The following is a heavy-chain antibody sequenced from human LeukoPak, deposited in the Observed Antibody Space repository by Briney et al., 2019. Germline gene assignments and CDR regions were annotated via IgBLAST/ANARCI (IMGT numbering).Heavy chain of an antibody. CDR2: ISGSGGST. D-gene: IGHD2-2*01. CDR1: GFTFSSYA. J-gene: IGHJ6*02. CDR3: AKEDLGPAATYYYYYYGMDV. Sequence: GGSLRLSCAASGFTFSSYAMSWVRQAPGKRLEWVSAISGSGGSTYYADSVKGRFTISRDNSKNTLYLQMNSLRAEDTAVYYCAKEDLGPAATYYYYYYGMDVWGQGTTVTVSS. V-gene: IGHV3-23*01.